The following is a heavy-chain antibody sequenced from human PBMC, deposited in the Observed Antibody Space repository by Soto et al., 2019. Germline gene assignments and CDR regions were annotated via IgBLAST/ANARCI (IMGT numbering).Heavy chain of an antibody. CDR2: FDPEDGET. V-gene: IGHV1-24*01. J-gene: IGHJ6*02. D-gene: IGHD6-19*01. Sequence: ASVKVSCKVSGYTLTELSMHWVRQAPGKGLEWMGGFDPEDGETIYAQKFQGRVTMTEDTSTDTAYMELSSLRSEDTAVYYCATMNYLQVAGNRGYYYYGMDVWGQGTTVTVSS. CDR1: GYTLTELS. CDR3: ATMNYLQVAGNRGYYYYGMDV.